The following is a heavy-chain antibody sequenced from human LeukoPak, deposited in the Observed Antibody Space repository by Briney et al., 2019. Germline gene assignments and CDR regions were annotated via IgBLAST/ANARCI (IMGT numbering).Heavy chain of an antibody. CDR2: INPSGGST. V-gene: IGHV1-46*01. J-gene: IGHJ6*03. CDR3: ARVKVAGISTSYYYYYMDV. CDR1: GYTFTSYY. D-gene: IGHD6-19*01. Sequence: ASVKVSCKASGYTFTSYYMHWVRQAPGQGLEWMGIINPSGGSTSYAQKFQDRVTMTRDTSTSTVYMELSSLRSEDTAVYYCARVKVAGISTSYYYYYMDVWGKGTTVTVSS.